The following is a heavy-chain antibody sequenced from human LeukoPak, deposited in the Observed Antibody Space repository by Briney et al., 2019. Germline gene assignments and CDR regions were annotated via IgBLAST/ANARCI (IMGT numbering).Heavy chain of an antibody. V-gene: IGHV3-7*01. CDR2: IKQDGSES. CDR3: ARLGEKADFDY. D-gene: IGHD3-16*01. CDR1: GFTFSSYW. J-gene: IGHJ4*02. Sequence: GGSLRLSCATSGFTFSSYWMSWVRQAPGKGLEWVANIKQDGSESYYVDSVKGRFTFSRDNAKNSLYLQINSLRAEDTAVYYCARLGEKADFDYWGQGTLVTVSS.